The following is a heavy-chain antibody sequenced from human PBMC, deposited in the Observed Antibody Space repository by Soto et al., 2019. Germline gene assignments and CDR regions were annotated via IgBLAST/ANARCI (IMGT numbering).Heavy chain of an antibody. CDR2: IKHDGTET. Sequence: VQLVESGGDLVRPGGSLRLSCAASGFIFSRHWMTWVRQAPGKGLEWVANIKHDGTETYLVDSVRGRLTISRDNAKNSVYLQMNSLRVEDTAVYYCARYSRWFIDYWGQGTLVTVSS. CDR3: ARYSRWFIDY. CDR1: GFIFSRHW. D-gene: IGHD6-13*01. V-gene: IGHV3-7*05. J-gene: IGHJ4*02.